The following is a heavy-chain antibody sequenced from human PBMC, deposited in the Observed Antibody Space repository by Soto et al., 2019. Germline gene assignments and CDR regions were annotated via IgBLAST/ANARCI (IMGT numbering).Heavy chain of an antibody. CDR2: IYTSGST. J-gene: IGHJ5*02. D-gene: IGHD3-9*01. Sequence: ASETLSLTCTVSGGSISSYYWSWIRQPAGKGLEWIGRIYTSGSTNYNPSLKSRVTMSVDTSKNQFSLKLSSVTAADTAVYYCARDRITTFQTAPEGFDPWGQGTLVTVSS. CDR3: ARDRITTFQTAPEGFDP. CDR1: GGSISSYY. V-gene: IGHV4-4*07.